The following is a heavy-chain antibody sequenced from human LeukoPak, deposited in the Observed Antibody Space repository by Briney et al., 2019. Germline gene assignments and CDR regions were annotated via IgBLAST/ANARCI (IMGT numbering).Heavy chain of an antibody. CDR1: GGSFSGYY. D-gene: IGHD2-2*01. V-gene: IGHV4-34*04. CDR3: ARGRASWDIVVVPAGWSWFDP. CDR2: INHSVRT. J-gene: IGHJ5*02. Sequence: PSETLSLTCAVYGGSFSGYYWSWICQPPGKGLEWIWEINHSVRTTHNTSPTSRATISVDTSKNQFSMKLSSVTAADTAVYYCARGRASWDIVVVPAGWSWFDPWGQGTLVTVSS.